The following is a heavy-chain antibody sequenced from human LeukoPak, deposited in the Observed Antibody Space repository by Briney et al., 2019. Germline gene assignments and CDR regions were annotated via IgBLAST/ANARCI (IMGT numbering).Heavy chain of an antibody. CDR2: IYPGDSDT. CDR1: GYSFTSYW. D-gene: IGHD6-13*01. J-gene: IGHJ5*02. CDR3: ARQGDSSSWLRPTSYNWFDP. Sequence: GESLKISCKGSGYSFTSYWIGWVRQMPGKGLEWMGIIYPGDSDTRYSPSFQGQVTISADRSISTAYLQWSSLKASDTAMYYCARQGDSSSWLRPTSYNWFDPWGQGTLVTVSS. V-gene: IGHV5-51*01.